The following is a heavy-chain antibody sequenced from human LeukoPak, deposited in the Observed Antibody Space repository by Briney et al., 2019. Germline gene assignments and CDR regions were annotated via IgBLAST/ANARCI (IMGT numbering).Heavy chain of an antibody. V-gene: IGHV3-48*01. CDR1: GFTFSSYS. CDR3: DAVAGTHYYYYMDV. CDR2: ISSSSSTI. Sequence: GGSLRLSCAASGFTFSSYSMNWVRQAPGKGLEWVSYISSSSSTIYYADSVKGRFTISRDNAKNSLYLQMNSLRAEDTAVYYCDAVAGTHYYYYMDVWGKGTTVTVSS. D-gene: IGHD6-19*01. J-gene: IGHJ6*03.